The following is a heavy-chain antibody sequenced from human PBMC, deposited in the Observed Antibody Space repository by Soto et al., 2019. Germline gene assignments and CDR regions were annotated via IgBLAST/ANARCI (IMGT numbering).Heavy chain of an antibody. CDR2: ISSNGGST. D-gene: IGHD6-13*01. J-gene: IGHJ4*02. CDR1: AFTFTSYA. Sequence: EVQLVESGGGLVQPGGSLRLSCSASAFTFTSYAMHWVRQAPGKGLEYVSGISSNGGSTYYADSVKGRFTISRDNSKNTLYLQMSSLTPEDTAVYYCAKGRSGQQLVRGFDYWGQGTLATVSS. V-gene: IGHV3-64D*06. CDR3: AKGRSGQQLVRGFDY.